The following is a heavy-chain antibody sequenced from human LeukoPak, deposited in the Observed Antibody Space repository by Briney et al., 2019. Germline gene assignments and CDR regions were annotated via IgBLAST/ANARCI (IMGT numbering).Heavy chain of an antibody. CDR3: ARDGLKVTMIVVVDGGPFDY. CDR2: INPSGGST. V-gene: IGHV1-46*01. D-gene: IGHD3-22*01. Sequence: ASVKVSCKASGYTFTSYYMHWVRQAPGQGLEWMGIINPSGGSTSYAQKFQGRVTMTRDTSTSTVYMELSSLRSEDTAVYYCARDGLKVTMIVVVDGGPFDYWGQGTLVTVSS. CDR1: GYTFTSYY. J-gene: IGHJ4*02.